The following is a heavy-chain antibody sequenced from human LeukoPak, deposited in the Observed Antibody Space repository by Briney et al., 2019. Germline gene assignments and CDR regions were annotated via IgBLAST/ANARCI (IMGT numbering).Heavy chain of an antibody. J-gene: IGHJ6*02. Sequence: SETLSLTCAVYGGSFSGYYWSWIRQPPGKGLEWIGEINHSGSTNYNPSLKSRVTISVDTSKNQFSLKLSSVTAADTAVYYCARGWPLHYYDSSGHYRRPYYYYGMDVWGQGTTVTVSS. V-gene: IGHV4-34*01. D-gene: IGHD3-22*01. CDR3: ARGWPLHYYDSSGHYRRPYYYYGMDV. CDR2: INHSGST. CDR1: GGSFSGYY.